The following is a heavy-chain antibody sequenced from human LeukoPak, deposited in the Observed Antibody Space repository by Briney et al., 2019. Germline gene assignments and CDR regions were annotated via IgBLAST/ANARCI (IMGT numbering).Heavy chain of an antibody. CDR2: MNPNTGGS. V-gene: IGHV1-8*02. D-gene: IGHD3-16*01. J-gene: IGHJ4*02. CDR3: AREVRRGTYDY. CDR1: GYTFTGYY. Sequence: GASVKVSCKASGYTFTGYYMHWVRQAPGQGLEWMGWMNPNTGGSGPAQKFQGRVTMTYNTPISTAYMELSSLTSDDTAVYYCAREVRRGTYDYWGQGTLVTVTP.